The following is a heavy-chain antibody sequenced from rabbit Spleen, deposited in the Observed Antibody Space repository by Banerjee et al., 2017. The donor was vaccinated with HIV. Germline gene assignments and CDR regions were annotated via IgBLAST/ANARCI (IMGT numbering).Heavy chain of an antibody. D-gene: IGHD4-1*01. CDR2: AYAGSSGGT. J-gene: IGHJ4*01. Sequence: QSLEESGGALVKPGASLTLTCKASGFSFNSGYDMCWVRQAPGKGLEWVACAYAGSSGGTYSATWAKGRFTISKTSSTTVTLQMTSLTAADTATYFCARDVGVIGWNFGWWGPGTLVTVS. V-gene: IGHV1S40*01. CDR1: GFSFNSGYD. CDR3: ARDVGVIGWNFGW.